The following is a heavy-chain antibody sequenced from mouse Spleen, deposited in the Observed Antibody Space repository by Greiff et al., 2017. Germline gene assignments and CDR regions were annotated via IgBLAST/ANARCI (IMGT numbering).Heavy chain of an antibody. Sequence: EVMLVESGGDLVKPGGSLKLSCAASGFTFSSYGMSWVRQTPDKRLEWVATISSGGSYTYYPDSVKGRFTISRDNAKNTLYLQMSSLKSEDTAMYYCARQGGSSGYFDYWGQGTTLTVSS. CDR2: ISSGGSYT. CDR1: GFTFSSYG. CDR3: ARQGGSSGYFDY. D-gene: IGHD3-2*02. V-gene: IGHV5-6*01. J-gene: IGHJ2*01.